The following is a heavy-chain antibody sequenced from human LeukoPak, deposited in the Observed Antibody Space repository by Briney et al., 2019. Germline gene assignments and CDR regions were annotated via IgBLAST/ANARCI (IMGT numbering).Heavy chain of an antibody. D-gene: IGHD7-27*01. V-gene: IGHV3-49*04. CDR3: TRDRGSSTLGDY. CDR1: GFIFSDHY. Sequence: GGSLRLSCAASGFIFSDHYMDWVRQAPGKGLEWVGFVRSKAFGETAEYAASVKGRFTISRDDSKSIAYLQMNSLKTEDTAVYYCTRDRGSSTLGDYWGQGTLVTVSS. CDR2: VRSKAFGETA. J-gene: IGHJ4*02.